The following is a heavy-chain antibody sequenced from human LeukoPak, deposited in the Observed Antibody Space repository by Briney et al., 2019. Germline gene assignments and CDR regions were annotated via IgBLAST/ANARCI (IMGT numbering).Heavy chain of an antibody. Sequence: ASVKVSCKASGYTFTSYGISWVRQAPGQGLEWMGWMNPNSCNTGYAQKFQGRVTMTRNTSISTAYMELSSLRSEDTAVYYCARGPYYYDSSGSGSYFDYWGQGTLVTVSS. CDR3: ARGPYYYDSSGSGSYFDY. J-gene: IGHJ4*02. CDR1: GYTFTSYG. V-gene: IGHV1-8*02. D-gene: IGHD3-22*01. CDR2: MNPNSCNT.